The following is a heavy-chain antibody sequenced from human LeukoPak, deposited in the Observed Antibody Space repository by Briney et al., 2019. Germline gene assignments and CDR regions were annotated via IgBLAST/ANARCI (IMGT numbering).Heavy chain of an antibody. D-gene: IGHD3-10*01. V-gene: IGHV3-30*01. Sequence: SGGSLTLSCAASGFTFSSYAMHWVRQAPGKGLEWVAVISYDGSNKYYADSVKGRFTISRDNSKNTLYLQMNSLRAEDTAVYYCVRTPFTMVRGVIIEDHYFDYWGQGTLVTVSS. CDR2: ISYDGSNK. CDR3: VRTPFTMVRGVIIEDHYFDY. CDR1: GFTFSSYA. J-gene: IGHJ4*02.